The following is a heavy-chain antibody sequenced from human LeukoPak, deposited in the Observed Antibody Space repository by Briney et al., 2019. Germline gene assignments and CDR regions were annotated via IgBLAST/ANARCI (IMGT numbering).Heavy chain of an antibody. CDR1: GGSISSYY. CDR2: IYYSGST. CDR3: ARAHLLRPCGYFDY. V-gene: IGHV4-39*01. Sequence: SETLSLTCTVSGGSISSYYWGWIRQPPGKGLEWIGSIYYSGSTYYNPSLKSRVTISVDTSKNQFSLKLSSVTAADTAVYYCARAHLLRPCGYFDYWGQGTLVTVSS. D-gene: IGHD3-22*01. J-gene: IGHJ4*02.